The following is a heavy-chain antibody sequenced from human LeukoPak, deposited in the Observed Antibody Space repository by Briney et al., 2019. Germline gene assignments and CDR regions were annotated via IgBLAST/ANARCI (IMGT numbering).Heavy chain of an antibody. CDR1: GYTFTDYY. Sequence: ASVKVSYKASGYTFTDYYVHWARQAPGQGLKWMGWINPNSGSTNYAQKFQGRVTMTRDTSISTAYMELSGLRSDDTAVYYCARASGNTVTTPNWFDPWGQGTLVTVSS. D-gene: IGHD4-17*01. CDR2: INPNSGST. J-gene: IGHJ5*02. V-gene: IGHV1-2*02. CDR3: ARASGNTVTTPNWFDP.